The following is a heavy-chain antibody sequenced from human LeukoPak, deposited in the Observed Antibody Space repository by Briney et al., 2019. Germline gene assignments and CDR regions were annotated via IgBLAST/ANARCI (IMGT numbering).Heavy chain of an antibody. Sequence: PSETLSLTCTVSGYSISSGYYWGWIRQPPGKGLEWIGSIYHSGSTYYNPSPKSRVTISVDTSKNQFSLKLSSVTAADTAVYYCAREGREPSGNWGQGTLVTVSS. CDR3: AREGREPSGN. J-gene: IGHJ4*02. CDR2: IYHSGST. V-gene: IGHV4-38-2*02. D-gene: IGHD3-10*01. CDR1: GYSISSGYY.